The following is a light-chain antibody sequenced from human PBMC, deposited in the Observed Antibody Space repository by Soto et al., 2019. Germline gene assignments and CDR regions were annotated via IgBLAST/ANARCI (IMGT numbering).Light chain of an antibody. CDR2: GAS. J-gene: IGKJ2*01. CDR3: QQYGSSPPYT. Sequence: EIVLTQSPGTLSLSPGERATLSCRASQSVSRSYLAWYQQKPGQAPRLLIYGASSRATGIPDRFSGSGSGTEFTLTSSRLEPDDYAVYYCQQYGSSPPYTFGQGTKLEIK. V-gene: IGKV3-20*01. CDR1: QSVSRSY.